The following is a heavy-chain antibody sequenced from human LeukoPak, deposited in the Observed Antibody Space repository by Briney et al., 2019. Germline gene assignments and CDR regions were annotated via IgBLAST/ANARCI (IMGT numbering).Heavy chain of an antibody. CDR1: GFTFGSYW. CDR3: AKVGYYDSSGYYSYLQH. V-gene: IGHV3-74*01. J-gene: IGHJ1*01. CDR2: MNSDGSSI. Sequence: PGGSLRLSCAASGFTFGSYWMHWVRQAPGKGLEWVSRMNSDGSSISYADSVKGRSTISRDNAKNTLHLQMNSLRAEDTAVYYCAKVGYYDSSGYYSYLQHWGQGTLVTVSS. D-gene: IGHD3-22*01.